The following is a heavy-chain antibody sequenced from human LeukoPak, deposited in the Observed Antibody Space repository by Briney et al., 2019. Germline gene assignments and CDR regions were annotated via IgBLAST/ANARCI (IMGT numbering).Heavy chain of an antibody. CDR1: GGSISSYY. Sequence: SETLSLTCTVSGGSISSYYWSWIRQPPGKGLEWIGYIYYSGSTNYNPSLKSRVTISVDTSKNQFSLKLSSVTAADTAAYYCARLNWNDGWFDPWGQGTLVTVSS. CDR3: ARLNWNDGWFDP. D-gene: IGHD1-1*01. V-gene: IGHV4-59*08. CDR2: IYYSGST. J-gene: IGHJ5*02.